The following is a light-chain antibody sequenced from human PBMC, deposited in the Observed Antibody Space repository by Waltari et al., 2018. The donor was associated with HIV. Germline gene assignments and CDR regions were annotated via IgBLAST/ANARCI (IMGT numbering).Light chain of an antibody. CDR3: SSFSSTTTRKF. CDR2: EVR. Sequence: QSALTQSASVSGSPGQSLTISCTGTSSDVGCYKYVSWYQHHPGKAPRLIIYEVRVRPSGISTRFSGSKSGNTASLTISGLQSDDEADYYCSSFSSTTTRKFFGTGTKVTVL. V-gene: IGLV2-14*01. CDR1: SSDVGCYKY. J-gene: IGLJ1*01.